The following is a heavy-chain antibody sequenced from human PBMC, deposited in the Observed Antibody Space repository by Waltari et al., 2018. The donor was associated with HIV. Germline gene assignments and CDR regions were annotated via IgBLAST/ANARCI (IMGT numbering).Heavy chain of an antibody. Sequence: EVQLVQSGGGLIQPGGSLRLSCAASGFTVSSNYMSWVRQAPGQGMEVGSVIYSVGSTCYADSVQGRFTISRDNAKNTLFLQLNSLRAEDTAVYYCARDRGDSFFPYWGQGTLVTVSS. J-gene: IGHJ4*02. D-gene: IGHD5-18*01. CDR1: GFTVSSNY. V-gene: IGHV3-53*01. CDR2: IYSVGST. CDR3: ARDRGDSFFPY.